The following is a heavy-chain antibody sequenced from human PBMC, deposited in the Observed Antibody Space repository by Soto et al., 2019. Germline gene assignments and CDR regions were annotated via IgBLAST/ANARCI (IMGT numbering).Heavy chain of an antibody. Sequence: QVQLMQSGAEVKKPGSSVKVSCKASGGTFSTSAISWVRQAPGEGLEWVGGIMPVFATPDYAQKFQGRVTXSXAXATTTAYLELTSLTTDDTAVYYCARDKDRQQLGGNYYYILDVWGQGTAITVSS. CDR1: GGTFSTSA. J-gene: IGHJ6*02. V-gene: IGHV1-69*05. CDR3: ARDKDRQQLGGNYYYILDV. D-gene: IGHD3-3*02. CDR2: IMPVFATP.